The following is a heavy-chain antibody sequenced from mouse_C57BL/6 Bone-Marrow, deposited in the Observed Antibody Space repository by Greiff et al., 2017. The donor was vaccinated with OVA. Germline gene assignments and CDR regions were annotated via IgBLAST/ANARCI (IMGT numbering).Heavy chain of an antibody. CDR1: GYTFTDHT. Sequence: QVQLQESDAELVKPGASVKISCKVSGYTFTDHTIHWMKQRPEQGLEWIGYIYPRDGSTKYNEKFKGKATLTADKSSSTAYMQLNSLTSEDSEVYVCARRGRYYYAMDYWGQGTSVTVSS. CDR2: IYPRDGST. V-gene: IGHV1-78*01. CDR3: ARRGRYYYAMDY. J-gene: IGHJ4*01.